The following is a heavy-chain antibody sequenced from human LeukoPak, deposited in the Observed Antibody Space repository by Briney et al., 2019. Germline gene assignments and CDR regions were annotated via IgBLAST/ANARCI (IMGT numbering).Heavy chain of an antibody. CDR1: GFTFSTSW. V-gene: IGHV3-74*01. D-gene: IGHD3-22*01. Sequence: GGSLRLSCAASGFTFSTSWMYWVRQAPGKGLVWVSRIKSDGSSTSYADSVKGRFTISRDNAKNTLYLQMNSLRAEDTAVYYCASDHLHYYDSSGFYFDYWGQGTLVTVSS. J-gene: IGHJ4*02. CDR2: IKSDGSST. CDR3: ASDHLHYYDSSGFYFDY.